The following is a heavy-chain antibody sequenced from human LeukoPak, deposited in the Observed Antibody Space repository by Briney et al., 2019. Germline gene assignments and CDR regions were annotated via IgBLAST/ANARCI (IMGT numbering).Heavy chain of an antibody. Sequence: GGSLRLSCAASGFTFSSYDMHWVRQVTGKGLEWVSGIGKSGHTYYAGSVKGRFTNSRENAKNSLYLQMNDLRAGDTAVYYCASGAEGLNYWGQGTLVTVSS. CDR1: GFTFSSYD. V-gene: IGHV3-13*01. CDR2: IGKSGHT. D-gene: IGHD3-16*01. CDR3: ASGAEGLNY. J-gene: IGHJ4*02.